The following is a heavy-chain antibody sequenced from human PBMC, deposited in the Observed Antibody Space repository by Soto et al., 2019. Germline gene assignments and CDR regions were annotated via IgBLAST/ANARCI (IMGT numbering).Heavy chain of an antibody. CDR3: ARSMAARQFDS. Sequence: LSLTCIVSGGSXXSSSHYWGWIRQPPGKGLECIGIIYYRGTTYNNPSLKSRLTISVDTSKNQFSLRLSSVTAADTAVYYCARSMAARQFDSWGQGALVTVSS. CDR1: GGSXXSSSHY. D-gene: IGHD6-6*01. J-gene: IGHJ4*02. CDR2: IYYRGTT. V-gene: IGHV4-39*01.